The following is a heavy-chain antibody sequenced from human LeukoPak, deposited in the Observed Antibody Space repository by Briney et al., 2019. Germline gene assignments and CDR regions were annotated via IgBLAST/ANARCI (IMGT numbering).Heavy chain of an antibody. CDR1: GFTFSSYA. CDR3: ARVPY. CDR2: ISSNGGST. J-gene: IGHJ4*02. V-gene: IGHV3-64*01. Sequence: PGGSLRLSCAASGFTFSSYAMHWVRQAPGKGLEYVSAISSNGGSTYYANSVKGRFTISRDNSKNTLYLQMGGLRAEDMAVYYCARVPYWGQGTLVTVSS.